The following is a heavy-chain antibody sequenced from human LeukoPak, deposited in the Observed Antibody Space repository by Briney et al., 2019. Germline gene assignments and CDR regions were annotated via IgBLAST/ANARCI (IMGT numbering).Heavy chain of an antibody. CDR2: LYAVVNT. CDR3: ARFPSSVYSHPLDY. CDR1: GFSVSSNY. J-gene: IGHJ4*02. Sequence: GGSLRLSCAASGFSVSSNYMSWVRQGPGKGLEWVSLLYAVVNTYYADSVKGRFTISRDNSKNTLYLQMNSLRAEDTAVYYCARFPSSVYSHPLDYWGQGTLVTVSA. D-gene: IGHD5/OR15-5a*01. V-gene: IGHV3-66*01.